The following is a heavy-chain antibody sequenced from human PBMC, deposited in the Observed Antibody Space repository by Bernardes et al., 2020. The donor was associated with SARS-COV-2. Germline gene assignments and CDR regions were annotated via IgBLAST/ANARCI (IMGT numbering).Heavy chain of an antibody. Sequence: SETLSLTCTVSGGSISSYYWSWIRQPPGKGLEWIGYIYYSGSTNYNPSLKSRVTISVDTSKNQFSLKLSSVTAADTAVYYCARSGVYDFWSGYYYYYYYMDVWGKGTTVTVSS. CDR3: ARSGVYDFWSGYYYYYYYMDV. CDR1: GGSISSYY. V-gene: IGHV4-59*01. CDR2: IYYSGST. J-gene: IGHJ6*03. D-gene: IGHD3-3*01.